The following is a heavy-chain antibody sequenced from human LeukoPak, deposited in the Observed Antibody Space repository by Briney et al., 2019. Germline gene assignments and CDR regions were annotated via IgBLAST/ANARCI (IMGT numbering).Heavy chain of an antibody. CDR3: ATDPARDWSY. CDR1: GYSFTSYW. CDR2: IYPGDSDT. D-gene: IGHD1-1*01. J-gene: IGHJ4*02. Sequence: GESLKISCKGSGYSFTSYWIAWVRPMPGKGLEWMGIIYPGDSDTRYSPSFQGQVTISADKSISTAYLQWSSLKASDTAMYYCATDPARDWSYWGQGTLVAVSS. V-gene: IGHV5-51*01.